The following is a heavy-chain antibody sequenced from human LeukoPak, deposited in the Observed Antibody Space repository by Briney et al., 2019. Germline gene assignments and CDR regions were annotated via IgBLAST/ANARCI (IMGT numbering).Heavy chain of an antibody. J-gene: IGHJ3*02. CDR2: IYYSGST. Sequence: SETLSLTCTVSGGSISSYYWSWIRQPPGKGLEWIGYIYYSGSTNYNPSLKSRVTISVDTSKNQFSLKLSSVTAADTAVYYCARTLPSHYDSTFAFDIWGQGTMVTVSS. D-gene: IGHD3-22*01. V-gene: IGHV4-59*01. CDR3: ARTLPSHYDSTFAFDI. CDR1: GGSISSYY.